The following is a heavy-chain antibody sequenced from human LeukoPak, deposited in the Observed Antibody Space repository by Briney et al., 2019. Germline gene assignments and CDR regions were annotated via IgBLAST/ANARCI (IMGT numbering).Heavy chain of an antibody. CDR2: IYYSGST. J-gene: IGHJ3*02. V-gene: IGHV4-31*03. CDR1: GGSISSGGYY. CDR3: ARGETWGAFDI. D-gene: IGHD1-26*01. Sequence: SETLSLTCTVSGGSISSGGYYWSWIRQHPGKGLEWIGYIYYSGSTYYNPSLKSRVTISVDTSKNQFSLKLSSVTAADTAVYYCARGETWGAFDIWGQGTMVTVSS.